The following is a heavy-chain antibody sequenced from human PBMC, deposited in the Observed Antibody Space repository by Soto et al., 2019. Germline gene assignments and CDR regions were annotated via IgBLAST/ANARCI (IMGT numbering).Heavy chain of an antibody. CDR1: GGSISSGGYY. J-gene: IGHJ3*02. CDR3: ARDEYDFWSGYFLSPPGAFDI. Sequence: QVQLQESGPGLVKPSQTLSLTCTVSGGSISSGGYYWSWIRQHPGKGLEWIGYIYYSGSTYYNPSLKSRVTISVDTSKNQFSLKLSSVTAADTAVYYCARDEYDFWSGYFLSPPGAFDIWGQGTMVTVSS. V-gene: IGHV4-31*03. CDR2: IYYSGST. D-gene: IGHD3-3*01.